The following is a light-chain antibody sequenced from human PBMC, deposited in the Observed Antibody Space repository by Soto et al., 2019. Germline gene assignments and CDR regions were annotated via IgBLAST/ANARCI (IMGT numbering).Light chain of an antibody. CDR2: DDS. J-gene: IGLJ1*01. V-gene: IGLV3-21*02. CDR3: QVLDSSSDQYV. Sequence: SYELTQPPSVSVAPGHTARITRGGNNIGIKSVHWYQQKPGQAPVLVVYDDSDLPSGIPERFSGSNSGNTATLTISRVEAGDEADYYCQVLDSSSDQYVFGTGTKLTVL. CDR1: NIGIKS.